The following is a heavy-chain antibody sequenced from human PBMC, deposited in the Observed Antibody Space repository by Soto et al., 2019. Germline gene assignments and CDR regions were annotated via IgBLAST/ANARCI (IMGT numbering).Heavy chain of an antibody. Sequence: SETLSLTCTVSGGSIRSSDYYWSWIRQPPGKGLEWIGYIYYSGSTNYNPSLKSRVTISVDTSKNQFSLKLSSVTAADTAVYYCARTYYYDSSGYYFDYWGQGTLVTVSS. CDR3: ARTYYYDSSGYYFDY. J-gene: IGHJ4*02. CDR1: GGSIRSSDYY. D-gene: IGHD3-22*01. V-gene: IGHV4-61*05. CDR2: IYYSGST.